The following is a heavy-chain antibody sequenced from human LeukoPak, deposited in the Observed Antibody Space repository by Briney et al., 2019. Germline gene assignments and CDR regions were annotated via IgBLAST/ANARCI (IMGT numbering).Heavy chain of an antibody. CDR3: AKDLGGDYYDSSGYSDY. CDR1: GFTFSSYA. Sequence: PGGSLRLSCAASGFTFSSYAMSWVRQAPGKGLEWVSAISGSGGSTYHADSVKGRFTISRDNSKNTLYLQMNSLRAEDTAVYYCAKDLGGDYYDSSGYSDYWGQGTLVTVSS. CDR2: ISGSGGST. V-gene: IGHV3-23*01. J-gene: IGHJ4*02. D-gene: IGHD3-22*01.